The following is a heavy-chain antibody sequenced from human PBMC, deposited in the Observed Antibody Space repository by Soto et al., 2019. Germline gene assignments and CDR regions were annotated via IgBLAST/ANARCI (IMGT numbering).Heavy chain of an antibody. D-gene: IGHD3-22*01. J-gene: IGHJ4*02. V-gene: IGHV4-31*03. CDR3: ARGRNYYDSSGYSPQFDY. CDR2: IYYSGST. CDR1: GGSISSGGYY. Sequence: PSETLSLTCTVSGGSISSGGYYWSWIRQHPGKGLEWIGYIYYSGSTYYNPSLKSRVTISVDTSKNQFSLKLSSVTAADTAVYYCARGRNYYDSSGYSPQFDYWGQGTLVTVSS.